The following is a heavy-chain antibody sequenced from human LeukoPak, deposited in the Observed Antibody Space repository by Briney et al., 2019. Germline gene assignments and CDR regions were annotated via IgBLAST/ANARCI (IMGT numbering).Heavy chain of an antibody. CDR2: IIPIFGTA. Sequence: SVKVSCKASGGTFSSYAISWVRQAPGQGLEWMGGIIPIFGTANYAQKFQGRVTITTDESTSTAYMELSSPRSEDTAVYYCARAGEYYDFWSGPDRYYYGMDVWGQGTTVTVSS. V-gene: IGHV1-69*05. CDR1: GGTFSSYA. J-gene: IGHJ6*02. D-gene: IGHD3-3*01. CDR3: ARAGEYYDFWSGPDRYYYGMDV.